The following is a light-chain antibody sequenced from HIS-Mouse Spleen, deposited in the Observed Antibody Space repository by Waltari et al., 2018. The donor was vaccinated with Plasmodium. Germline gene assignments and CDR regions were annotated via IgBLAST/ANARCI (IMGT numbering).Light chain of an antibody. CDR3: SSYAGSNNLV. J-gene: IGLJ2*01. V-gene: IGLV2-8*01. CDR2: EVS. Sequence: QSALTQPPSASGSPGPSVPISCTGTSSDVGGYYYVSWYQPHPGKAPKLMIDEVSKRPSGVPDRFSGSKSGNTASLTVSGLQAEDEADYYCSSYAGSNNLVFGGGTKLTVL. CDR1: SSDVGGYYY.